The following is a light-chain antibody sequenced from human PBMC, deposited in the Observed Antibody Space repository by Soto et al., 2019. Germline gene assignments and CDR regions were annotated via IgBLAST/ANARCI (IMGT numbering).Light chain of an antibody. V-gene: IGLV2-23*02. J-gene: IGLJ1*01. CDR2: EVT. Sequence: QSALTQPASVSGSPGQSITISCTGTSSDVGSYNLVSWFQQYPGKAPRLMIHEVTKRPSGVSDRFSGSKSGNTASLTISGLQAEDEADYYCCSFGGSSPRLWVFGTGTKLTVL. CDR3: CSFGGSSPRLWV. CDR1: SSDVGSYNL.